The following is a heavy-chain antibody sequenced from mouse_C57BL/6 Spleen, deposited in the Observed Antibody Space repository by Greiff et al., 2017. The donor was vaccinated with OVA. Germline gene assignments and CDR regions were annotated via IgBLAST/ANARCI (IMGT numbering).Heavy chain of an antibody. CDR1: GYTFTDYY. J-gene: IGHJ1*03. V-gene: IGHV1-26*01. CDR2: INPNNGGT. D-gene: IGHD2-3*01. CDR3: ARRGLYDGYYWYFDV. Sequence: DVQLQQSGPELVKPGASVKISCKASGYTFTDYYMNWVKQSHGKSLEWIGDINPNNGGTSYNQKFKGKATLTVDKSSSTAYMELRSLTSEDSAVYYGARRGLYDGYYWYFDVWGTGTTVTVSS.